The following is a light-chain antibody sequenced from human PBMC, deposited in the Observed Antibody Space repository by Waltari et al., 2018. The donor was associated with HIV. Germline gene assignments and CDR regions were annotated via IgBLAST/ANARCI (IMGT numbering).Light chain of an antibody. CDR3: SAWDSSLSEWV. CDR1: DKNVGHEG. CDR2: RGG. Sequence: AGLTQPSSVSKGLGQNVTLTCTGNDKNVGHEGAGWLLRHEGHPPEVLSYRGGARPAGISQKYSASRSGNTASLTITGLRVDDEAVYYCSAWDSSLSEWVFGGGTKLTV. V-gene: IGLV10-54*01. J-gene: IGLJ3*02.